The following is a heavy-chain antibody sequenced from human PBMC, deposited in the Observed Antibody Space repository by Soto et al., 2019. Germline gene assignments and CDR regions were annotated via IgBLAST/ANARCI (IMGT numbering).Heavy chain of an antibody. Sequence: QVQLVQSGAEVKKPGSSVKVSCKASGGTFSSYTISWVRQAPGQGLEWMGRIIPILGIANYAQKFQGRVTITADKSTSTAYMELSSLRSEDTAVYYCARDRERVVHCYMDVWGKGTTVTVSS. CDR1: GGTFSSYT. V-gene: IGHV1-69*08. CDR2: IIPILGIA. CDR3: ARDRERVVHCYMDV. D-gene: IGHD2-2*01. J-gene: IGHJ6*03.